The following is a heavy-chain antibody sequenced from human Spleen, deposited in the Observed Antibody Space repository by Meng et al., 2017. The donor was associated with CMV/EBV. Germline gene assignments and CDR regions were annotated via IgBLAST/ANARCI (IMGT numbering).Heavy chain of an antibody. CDR2: MTSNSDI. CDR3: ARCMTVRRGQQVVSDAFDI. Sequence: GESLKISCAATGFTFSDHYMSWIRQAPGKGLEWVSSMTSNSDIYYADSVRGRFTISRGNAKNSLFLQMNSLRAEDTAVYYCARCMTVRRGQQVVSDAFDIWGQGTMVTVSS. D-gene: IGHD3-22*01. V-gene: IGHV3-69-1*01. J-gene: IGHJ3*02. CDR1: GFTFSDHY.